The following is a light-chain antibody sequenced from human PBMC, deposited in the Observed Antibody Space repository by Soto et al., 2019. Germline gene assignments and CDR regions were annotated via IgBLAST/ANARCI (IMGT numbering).Light chain of an antibody. CDR1: QHVSSN. J-gene: IGKJ2*01. V-gene: IGKV3-15*01. CDR3: QQYNTWPYT. CDR2: RAS. Sequence: EIVMTQSPATLSVSPGGSATLSCRASQHVSSNFAWYRQKPGQAPTLLIYRASTRATGIPARFSGSGSGTYFTLTISTLQSEDFAVYYCQQYNTWPYTFGQGTKLEIK.